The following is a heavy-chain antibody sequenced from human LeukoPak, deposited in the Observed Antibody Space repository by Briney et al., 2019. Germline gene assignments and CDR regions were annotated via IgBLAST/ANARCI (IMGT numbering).Heavy chain of an antibody. J-gene: IGHJ6*02. V-gene: IGHV1-8*01. CDR1: GYTFTSYD. Sequence: GASVKVSCKASGYTFTSYDINWVRQATGQGLEWMGWMNPNSGNTGYAQKFQGRVTMTRNTSISTAYMELSSLRSEDTAVYYCARAGSLGSWYVPPPYYYGMDVWGQATTVTVSS. D-gene: IGHD6-13*01. CDR3: ARAGSLGSWYVPPPYYYGMDV. CDR2: MNPNSGNT.